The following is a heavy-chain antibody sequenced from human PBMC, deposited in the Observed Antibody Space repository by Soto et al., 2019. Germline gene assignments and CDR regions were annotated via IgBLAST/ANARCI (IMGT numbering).Heavy chain of an antibody. D-gene: IGHD3-9*01. CDR1: GFTFSSYW. J-gene: IGHJ4*02. Sequence: GGSLRLSCAASGFTFSSYWMHWVRQAPGKGLVWVSRINSDGSSTSYADSVKGRFTISRDNAKNTLYLQMNSLRAEDTAVYYCARAHDILTGPIPFDYWGQGTLVTVSS. CDR3: ARAHDILTGPIPFDY. V-gene: IGHV3-74*01. CDR2: INSDGSST.